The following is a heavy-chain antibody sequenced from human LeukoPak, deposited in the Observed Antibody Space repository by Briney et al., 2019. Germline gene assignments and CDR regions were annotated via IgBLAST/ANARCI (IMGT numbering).Heavy chain of an antibody. CDR1: GYTFTSYA. D-gene: IGHD1-26*01. Sequence: ASVNVSCKASGYTFTSYAMHWVRQAPGQRLEWKGWINAGNGNTKYSQKFQGRVTITRDTSASTAYMELSSLRSEDTAVYYCAFQQIVGATYPLDYWGQGTLVTVSS. CDR2: INAGNGNT. V-gene: IGHV1-3*01. J-gene: IGHJ4*02. CDR3: AFQQIVGATYPLDY.